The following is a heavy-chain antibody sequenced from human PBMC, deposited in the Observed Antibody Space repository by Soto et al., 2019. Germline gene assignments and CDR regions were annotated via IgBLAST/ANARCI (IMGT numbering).Heavy chain of an antibody. V-gene: IGHV3-23*01. CDR1: GFTFSSYA. J-gene: IGHJ6*03. CDR2: ISGSGGST. D-gene: IGHD5-18*01. CDR3: AKRGYSYGEKKYYYYYYMDV. Sequence: GGSLRLSCAASGFTFSSYAMSWVRQAPGKGLEWVSAISGSGGSTYYADSVKGRFTISRDNSKNTLYLQMNSLRAEDTAVYYCAKRGYSYGEKKYYYYYYMDVWGKGTTVTVSS.